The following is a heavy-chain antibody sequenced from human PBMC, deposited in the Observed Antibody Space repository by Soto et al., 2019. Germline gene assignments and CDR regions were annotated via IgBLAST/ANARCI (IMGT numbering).Heavy chain of an antibody. CDR2: ISAHNGNT. J-gene: IGHJ4*02. CDR3: ARGRYGDY. V-gene: IGHV1-18*01. CDR1: GYAFTTYG. D-gene: IGHD1-1*01. Sequence: QVHLGQSGAEVKKPGASVKVSCKGSGYAFTTYGITWVRQAPGQGLEWMGWISAHNGNTNYAQKLQGRVTVTRDTYTSTAYMELRSLRSDDTAVYSCARGRYGDYWGQGALVTVSS.